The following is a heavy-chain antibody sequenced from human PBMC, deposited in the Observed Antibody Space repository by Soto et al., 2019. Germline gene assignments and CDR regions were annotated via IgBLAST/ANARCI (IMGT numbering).Heavy chain of an antibody. CDR1: GFTFSSYG. CDR3: AKERGGEDKGVGPLDY. V-gene: IGHV3-30*18. CDR2: ISYDGSNK. D-gene: IGHD2-8*01. J-gene: IGHJ4*02. Sequence: QVQLVESGGGVVQPGRSLRLSCAASGFTFSSYGMHWVRQAPGKGLEWVAVISYDGSNKYYADSVKGRFTISRDNSKNPLNGQRKGRGAGDTGVFYWAKERGGEDKGVGPLDYGAQGPRVPFSS.